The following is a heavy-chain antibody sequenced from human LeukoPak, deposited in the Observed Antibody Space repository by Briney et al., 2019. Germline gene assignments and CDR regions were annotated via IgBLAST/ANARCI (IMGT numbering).Heavy chain of an antibody. CDR3: ARERFLEWLPRLRYYGMDV. Sequence: PGGSLRLSCAASGFTFSSYSMNWVRQAPGKGLEWVAVIWYDGSNKYYADSVKGRFTISRDNSKNTLYLQMNSLRAEDTAVYYCARERFLEWLPRLRYYGMDVWGQGTTVTVSS. D-gene: IGHD3-3*01. J-gene: IGHJ6*02. CDR1: GFTFSSYS. CDR2: IWYDGSNK. V-gene: IGHV3-33*08.